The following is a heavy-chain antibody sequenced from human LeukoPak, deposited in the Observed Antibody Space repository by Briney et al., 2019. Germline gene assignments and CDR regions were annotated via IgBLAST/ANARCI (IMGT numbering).Heavy chain of an antibody. CDR2: ISSSGSTI. CDR1: GFTFSNYE. CDR3: ARPTAGGHYYGSGRGY. Sequence: PGGSLRLSCAASGFTFSNYEMNWVRQAPGKGLEWVSYISSSGSTIYYADSVKGRFTISRDNAKNSLYLQMNSLRAEDTAVYYCARPTAGGHYYGSGRGYWGQGTLVTVSS. V-gene: IGHV3-48*03. D-gene: IGHD3-10*01. J-gene: IGHJ4*02.